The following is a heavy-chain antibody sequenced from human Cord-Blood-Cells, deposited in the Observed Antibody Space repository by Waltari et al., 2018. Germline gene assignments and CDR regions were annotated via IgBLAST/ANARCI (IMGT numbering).Heavy chain of an antibody. CDR1: GGSISSSSYY. Sequence: QLQLQESGPGLVKPSETLSLTCTVSGGSISSSSYYWGWIRRPPGKGLEWIGSIYYSGSTYYNPSLKSRVTISVDTSKNQFSLKLSSVTAADTAVYYCARGNVLRFLEWLLPLDYWGQGTLVTVSS. D-gene: IGHD3-3*01. CDR2: IYYSGST. CDR3: ARGNVLRFLEWLLPLDY. J-gene: IGHJ4*02. V-gene: IGHV4-39*01.